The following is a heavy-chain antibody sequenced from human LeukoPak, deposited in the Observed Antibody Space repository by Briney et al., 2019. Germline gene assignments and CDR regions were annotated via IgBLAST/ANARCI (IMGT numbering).Heavy chain of an antibody. Sequence: SETLSLTCAVYGGTFSGYYWSWIRQPPGKGLEWIGEINHSGSTNYNPSLKSRVTISVDTSKNQFSLKLSSVTAADTAVYYCARRANWGTFDYWGQGTLVTVSS. J-gene: IGHJ4*02. CDR3: ARRANWGTFDY. D-gene: IGHD7-27*01. CDR1: GGTFSGYY. V-gene: IGHV4-34*08. CDR2: INHSGST.